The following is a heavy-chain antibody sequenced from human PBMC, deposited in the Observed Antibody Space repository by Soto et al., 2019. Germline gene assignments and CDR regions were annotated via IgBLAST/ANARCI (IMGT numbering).Heavy chain of an antibody. J-gene: IGHJ6*04. CDR1: GFTFSTYG. CDR3: SRVRLGWSFSNGYYYYGLDV. Sequence: QVQLVESGGGGVQPGGSLRLSCAASGFTFSTYGMNWVRQSPGKGPEWVAVIWYDGRKQSYADSVRGRLTISRENCKNTLYLEMNSLRVEDTAVYYCSRVRLGWSFSNGYYYYGLDVWGKGTAVTVSS. D-gene: IGHD3-3*01. V-gene: IGHV3-33*01. CDR2: IWYDGRKQ.